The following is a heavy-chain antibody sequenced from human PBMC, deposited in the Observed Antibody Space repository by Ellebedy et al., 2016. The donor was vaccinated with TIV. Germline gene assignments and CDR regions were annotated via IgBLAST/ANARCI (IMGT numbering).Heavy chain of an antibody. V-gene: IGHV3-7*04. CDR2: IKRDGSET. J-gene: IGHJ4*02. CDR1: EFTFSSYW. D-gene: IGHD6-13*01. CDR3: VRASSWSNFDY. Sequence: GESLKISXVASEFTFSSYWMTWVLQAPGKGLEWLANIKRDGSETSYVDSVKGRFTISRDNAKNSLYLQMDSLRAEDTAVYYCVRASSWSNFDYWGQGTLVTVSS.